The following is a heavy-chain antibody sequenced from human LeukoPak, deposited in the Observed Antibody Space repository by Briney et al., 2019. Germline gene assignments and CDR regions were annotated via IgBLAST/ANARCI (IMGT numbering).Heavy chain of an antibody. CDR1: GGSISSSSYY. CDR3: ATMGSGSYYY. J-gene: IGHJ4*02. V-gene: IGHV4-39*01. D-gene: IGHD1-26*01. Sequence: SETLSLTSTVSGGSISSSSYYWGWIRQPPGKGLEWIGNIYYSGSTYYNPSLKSRVTISVDTSKNQFSLKLTSVTAADTAVYYCATMGSGSYYYWGQGTLVTVSS. CDR2: IYYSGST.